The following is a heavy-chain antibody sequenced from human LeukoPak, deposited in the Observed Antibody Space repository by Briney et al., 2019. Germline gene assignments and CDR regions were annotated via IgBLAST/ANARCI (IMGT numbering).Heavy chain of an antibody. CDR3: AKFGGGSGSYRGDY. D-gene: IGHD3-10*01. V-gene: IGHV3-30*02. Sequence: PGGSLRLSCGTSGFTFRSYGMHWVRQAPGKGLEWVAFLRYDGSNKYYADSVKGRFTISRDNSKNTLYLQMDSLRAEDTAVYYCAKFGGGSGSYRGDYWGQGTLVTVSS. J-gene: IGHJ4*02. CDR1: GFTFRSYG. CDR2: LRYDGSNK.